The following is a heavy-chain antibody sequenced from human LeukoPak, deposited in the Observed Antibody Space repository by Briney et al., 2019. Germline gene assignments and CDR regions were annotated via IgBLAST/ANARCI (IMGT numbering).Heavy chain of an antibody. J-gene: IGHJ5*02. CDR3: AKTIASLGSGARYFDP. Sequence: RGESLKISCKASGYSFTNYWIAWVRQKPGKGLEWMGIMHPGESEINYSPSFEGQATISADTSISTAYLEWYSLKASDSAIYYCAKTIASLGSGARYFDPWGQGTMITVSS. CDR1: GYSFTNYW. CDR2: MHPGESEI. D-gene: IGHD5/OR15-5a*01. V-gene: IGHV5-51*01.